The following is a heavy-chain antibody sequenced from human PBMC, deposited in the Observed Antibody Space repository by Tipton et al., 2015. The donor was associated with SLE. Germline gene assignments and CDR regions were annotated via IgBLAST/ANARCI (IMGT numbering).Heavy chain of an antibody. V-gene: IGHV4-34*01. CDR3: ARGGGRVQGDPYYFDY. J-gene: IGHJ4*02. Sequence: LRLSCTVSGGSISSYYWSWIRQTPGEGLEWIGEINHTGGTNYNPSLESRVTMSVDTSKNQFSLKLSSVTAADTAVYYCARGGGRVQGDPYYFDYWGQGTLVTVSS. CDR1: GGSISSYY. D-gene: IGHD3-10*01. CDR2: INHTGGT.